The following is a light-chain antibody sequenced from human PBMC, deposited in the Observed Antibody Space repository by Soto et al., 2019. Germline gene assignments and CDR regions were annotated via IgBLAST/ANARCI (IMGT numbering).Light chain of an antibody. V-gene: IGKV3-20*01. CDR3: QQYGSSPPFT. Sequence: EIVLTQSPGTLSLSPGERATLSCRASQRVSSSYLACYQQKPGQAPRLLIYGASSRATGIPDRFSGSGSGTDFTLTISRLEPEDFAVYFCQQYGSSPPFTFGQGTKVDIK. J-gene: IGKJ2*01. CDR1: QRVSSSY. CDR2: GAS.